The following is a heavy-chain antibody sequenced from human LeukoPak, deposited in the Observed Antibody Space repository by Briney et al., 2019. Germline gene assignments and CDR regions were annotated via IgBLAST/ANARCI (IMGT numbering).Heavy chain of an antibody. D-gene: IGHD2-15*01. CDR1: GGSIINYY. V-gene: IGHV4-59*08. CDR2: IYHSGDT. Sequence: PSETLSLTCTVSGGSIINYYWSWIRQPPGKGLEWIGYIYHSGDTNHNPSLKSRVTISTDTSKNQFSLELSSVTAADTAVYCCARHPFATPFDYWGQGILVTVSS. J-gene: IGHJ4*02. CDR3: ARHPFATPFDY.